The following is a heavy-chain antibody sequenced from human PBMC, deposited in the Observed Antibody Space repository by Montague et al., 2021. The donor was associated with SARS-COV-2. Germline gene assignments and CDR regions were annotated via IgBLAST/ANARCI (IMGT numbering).Heavy chain of an antibody. J-gene: IGHJ4*02. CDR3: ARGYDSSGYQY. Sequence: SLRLSCGASGFTFSTFWMTWVRQVRGKGLDWVAHIKQDGSEKYYLSSVNGRFTISRGNAKNSLYLQLDSLRAEDTAVYYCARGYDSSGYQYWGQGTLVTVSS. V-gene: IGHV3-7*05. D-gene: IGHD3-22*01. CDR1: GFTFSTFW. CDR2: IKQDGSEK.